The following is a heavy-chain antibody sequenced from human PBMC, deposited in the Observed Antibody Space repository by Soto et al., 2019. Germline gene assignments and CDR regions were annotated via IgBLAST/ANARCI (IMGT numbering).Heavy chain of an antibody. D-gene: IGHD3-16*01. CDR1: GYTPTNYD. CDR2: ISAYNGNR. V-gene: IGHV1-18*01. J-gene: IGHJ4*02. CDR3: ARALYGRGTSYALDN. Sequence: QVPLVQSGPEVKKPGASVTVSCKTSGYTPTNYDIAWVRQAPGQGLEWMGWISAYNGNRNSAQKLQGRLTMTTHTSTKTAYMELRSLRSDDTAVYFCARALYGRGTSYALDNWGQGTLVTGSS.